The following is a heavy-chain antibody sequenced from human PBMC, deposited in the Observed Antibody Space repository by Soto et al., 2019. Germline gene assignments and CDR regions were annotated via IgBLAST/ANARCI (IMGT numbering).Heavy chain of an antibody. J-gene: IGHJ3*02. V-gene: IGHV3-21*01. CDR1: GFTFSSYS. CDR2: ISSSSSYI. Sequence: EVQLVESGGGLVKPGGSLRLSCAASGFTFSSYSMNWVRQAPGKGLEWVSSISSSSSYIYYADSVKGRFTISRDNAKTSLYLQMNSLRAEDTAVYYCARVPYGDYDDAFDIWGQGTMVTVSS. D-gene: IGHD4-17*01. CDR3: ARVPYGDYDDAFDI.